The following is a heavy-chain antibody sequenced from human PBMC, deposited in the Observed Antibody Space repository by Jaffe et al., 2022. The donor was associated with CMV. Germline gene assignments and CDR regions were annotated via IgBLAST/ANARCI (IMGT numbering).Heavy chain of an antibody. Sequence: VQLVESGGGLVQPGRSLRLSCAASGFTFDDFGMHWVRQAPGKGLEWVSGISWNSGGVDYADSVKGRFTISRDNANNSLYLQVNSLRVEDTGLYYCAKGFRAYCSRTSCYDNFDSWGQGTLVTVSS. J-gene: IGHJ4*02. CDR3: AKGFRAYCSRTSCYDNFDS. V-gene: IGHV3-9*01. CDR1: GFTFDDFG. D-gene: IGHD2-2*01. CDR2: ISWNSGGV.